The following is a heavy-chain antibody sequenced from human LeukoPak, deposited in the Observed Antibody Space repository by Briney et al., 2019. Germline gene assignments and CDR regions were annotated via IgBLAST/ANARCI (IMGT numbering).Heavy chain of an antibody. CDR2: ISSSSSYI. D-gene: IGHD7-27*01. V-gene: IGHV3-21*01. J-gene: IGHJ4*02. CDR1: GFTFSSYS. CDR3: ARARLGLPLDY. Sequence: GGSLRLSCAASGFTFSSYSMNWVRQAPGKGLEWVSSISSSSSYIYYADSVKGRFTISRDNAKNSLYLQMNSLRAKDTAVYYCARARLGLPLDYWGQGTLVTVSS.